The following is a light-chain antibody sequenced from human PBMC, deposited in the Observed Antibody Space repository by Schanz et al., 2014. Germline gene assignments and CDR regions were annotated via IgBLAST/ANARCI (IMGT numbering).Light chain of an antibody. CDR1: SSDVGAYNY. CDR3: CSYAGSYTGV. V-gene: IGLV2-11*01. Sequence: SALTQPPSASGSPGQSVTISCTGTSSDVGAYNYVSWYQQQPGKAPKLMIYDVSKRPSGVPDRFSGSKSGNTASLTISGLQAEDEADYYCCSYAGSYTGVFGGGTKLTVL. CDR2: DVS. J-gene: IGLJ3*02.